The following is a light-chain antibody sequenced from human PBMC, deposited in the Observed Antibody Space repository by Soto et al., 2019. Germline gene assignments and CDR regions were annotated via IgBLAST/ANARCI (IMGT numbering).Light chain of an antibody. Sequence: EIVMTQSPATLSLSPGERATLSCRASQSVSSNFLAWYQEKLGQAPRLLIYGASSRATGIPDRFSGSGSGTDFTLTISRLEPEDFAVYYCQQHETLITFGQGTRLEIK. CDR3: QQHETLIT. CDR1: QSVSSNF. J-gene: IGKJ5*01. CDR2: GAS. V-gene: IGKV3-20*01.